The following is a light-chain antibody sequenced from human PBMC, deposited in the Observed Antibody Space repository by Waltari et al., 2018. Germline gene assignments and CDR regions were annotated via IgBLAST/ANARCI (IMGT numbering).Light chain of an antibody. V-gene: IGLV1-44*01. CDR3: SSWDDSLSGVV. Sequence: QSVLTQPPSMSGTPGQTVTISCSGSRSNIGGNTVNWYQQLPGTAPKLLISINNKRPSGVPDRFSGSESGTSASLPVSGLQSEDEADYYCSSWDDSLSGVVFGGGTKLTVL. CDR2: INN. CDR1: RSNIGGNT. J-gene: IGLJ2*01.